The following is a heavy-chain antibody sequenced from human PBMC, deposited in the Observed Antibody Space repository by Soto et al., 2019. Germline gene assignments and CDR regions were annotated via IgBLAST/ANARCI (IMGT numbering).Heavy chain of an antibody. CDR1: GFTFSSYW. CDR3: ARYLSSGPIDY. J-gene: IGHJ4*02. V-gene: IGHV3-7*04. Sequence: EVQLVESGGGLVQPGGSLRLSCAASGFTFSSYWMSWVRQPAGKGLEWVANIKQDGSQKYYVDSVKGQFTISRDNAKNSLYLQMNSLRVEDTAVYYCARYLSSGPIDYWGQGTLVTVSS. CDR2: IKQDGSQK. D-gene: IGHD2-8*02.